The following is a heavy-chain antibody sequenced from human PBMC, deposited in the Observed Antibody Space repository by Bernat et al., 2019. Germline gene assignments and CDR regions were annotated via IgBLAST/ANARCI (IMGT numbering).Heavy chain of an antibody. J-gene: IGHJ4*02. CDR3: TTEGTIMESSGFGY. CDR1: GLTFTSAW. Sequence: EVQLVESGGDLVKPGGSLRLSCAASGLTFTSAWMNWVRQAPGKGLEWVGRIRSKGVGGASEYAAPVKGRFTISRDDSKNTLYLQMNSLKTEDTAVYFCTTEGTIMESSGFGYWGQGTQVTVSS. D-gene: IGHD1-7*01. CDR2: IRSKGVGGAS. V-gene: IGHV3-15*07.